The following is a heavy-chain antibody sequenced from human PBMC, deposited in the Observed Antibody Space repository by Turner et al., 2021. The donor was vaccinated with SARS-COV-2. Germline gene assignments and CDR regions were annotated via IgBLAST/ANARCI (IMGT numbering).Heavy chain of an antibody. J-gene: IGHJ6*02. CDR1: GFTVSSNY. Sequence: EVQLVESGGGLIQHGGSLRLSCAAYGFTVSSNYMSWVRQAPGKGLEWVSVIYSGGSTYYADSVKGRFTISRDNSKNTLYLQMNSLRAEDTAVYYCARDRRVWFGELLYGLDVWGQGTTVTVSS. D-gene: IGHD3-10*01. CDR3: ARDRRVWFGELLYGLDV. CDR2: IYSGGST. V-gene: IGHV3-53*01.